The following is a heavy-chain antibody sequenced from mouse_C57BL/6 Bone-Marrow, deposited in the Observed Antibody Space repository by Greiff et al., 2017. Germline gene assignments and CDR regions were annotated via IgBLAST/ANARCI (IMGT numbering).Heavy chain of an antibody. J-gene: IGHJ4*01. D-gene: IGHD1-1*01. V-gene: IGHV5-2*01. Sequence: EVQVVESGGGLVQPGESLKLSCESNEYEFPSHDMSWVRKTPEKRLELVAAINSDGGSTYYPDTMERRFIISRDNTKKTLYLQMSSLRSEDTALYYCARHEGFHGLYYAMDYWGQGTSVTVSS. CDR3: ARHEGFHGLYYAMDY. CDR2: INSDGGST. CDR1: EYEFPSHD.